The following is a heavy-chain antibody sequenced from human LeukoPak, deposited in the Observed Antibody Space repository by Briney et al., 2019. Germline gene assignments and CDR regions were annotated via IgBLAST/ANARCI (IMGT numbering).Heavy chain of an antibody. CDR1: VYSISSGYF. V-gene: IGHV4-38-2*02. D-gene: IGHD3-10*01. Sequence: SETLSLTCTVSVYSISSGYFWGWIRQSPGKGLEWIGSINHSGSTYYNPSLKSRVSISVDTSKNQFSLTLNSVTAADTAVYYCARGFTAGADYWGQGTLVTVSS. CDR3: ARGFTAGADY. J-gene: IGHJ4*02. CDR2: INHSGST.